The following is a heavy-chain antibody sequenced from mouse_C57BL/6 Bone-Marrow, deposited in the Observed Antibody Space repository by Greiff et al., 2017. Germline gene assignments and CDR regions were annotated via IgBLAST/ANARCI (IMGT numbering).Heavy chain of an antibody. D-gene: IGHD1-1*01. Sequence: EVQLQQSGAELVRPGASVKLSCTASGFNIKDDYMHWVKQRPEQGLEWIGWIDPENGDTEYASKFQGKATITADTSSNTAYLQLSSLTSEDTAVYDCTTGYYGSSYSYWGQGTTLTVSS. J-gene: IGHJ2*01. CDR3: TTGYYGSSYSY. CDR1: GFNIKDDY. CDR2: IDPENGDT. V-gene: IGHV14-4*01.